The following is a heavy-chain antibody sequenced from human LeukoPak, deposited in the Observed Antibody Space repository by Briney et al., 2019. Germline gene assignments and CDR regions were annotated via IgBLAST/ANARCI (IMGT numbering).Heavy chain of an antibody. CDR2: INPNSGGT. Sequence: ASVKVSCKASGYTFTGYYMHWVRQAPGQGLEWMGWINPNSGGTNYAQKIQGRVTMTRDTSISTAYMELSRLRSDDTAVYYCAREAGSAYYYYYYYMDVWGKGTTVTVSS. V-gene: IGHV1-2*02. CDR3: AREAGSAYYYYYYYMDV. CDR1: GYTFTGYY. J-gene: IGHJ6*03.